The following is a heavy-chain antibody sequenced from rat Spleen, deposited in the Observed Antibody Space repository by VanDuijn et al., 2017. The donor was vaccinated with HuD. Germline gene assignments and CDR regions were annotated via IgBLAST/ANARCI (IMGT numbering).Heavy chain of an antibody. CDR2: INPDGSGS. J-gene: IGHJ3*01. Sequence: EVQLVESGGGLVQPGSPLKLSCAASGFTFSNNWLNWIRQAPGKGLEWVASINPDGSGSYYSDIVKGRFTISRDNAKSTLYLQMDSLRSEDTATYYCARLGTEAIGNWFSYWGQGTLVTVSS. CDR3: ARLGTEAIGNWFSY. CDR1: GFTFSNNW. D-gene: IGHD1-11*01. V-gene: IGHV5-29*01.